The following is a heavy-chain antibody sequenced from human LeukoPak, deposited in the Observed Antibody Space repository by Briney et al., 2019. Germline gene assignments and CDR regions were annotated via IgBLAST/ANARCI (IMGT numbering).Heavy chain of an antibody. CDR3: ARDYYGSGSYYNIDYYFDY. Sequence: SETLSLTCTVSGGSIISYYWSWIRQSPSRGLEWLGGTYYRSKWYNDYAVSVKSRITINPDTSKNQFSLQLNSVTPEDTAVYHCARDYYGSGSYYNIDYYFDYWGQGTLVTVSS. CDR2: TYYRSKWYN. CDR1: GGSIISYY. D-gene: IGHD3-10*01. J-gene: IGHJ4*02. V-gene: IGHV6-1*01.